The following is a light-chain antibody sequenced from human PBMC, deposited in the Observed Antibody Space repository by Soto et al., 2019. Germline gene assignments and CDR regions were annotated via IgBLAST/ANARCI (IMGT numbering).Light chain of an antibody. CDR2: AAS. CDR1: QGISND. CDR3: QKYTNVPA. Sequence: DIQMTQSPSSLSASGGDRVTITCRASQGISNDLAWYQQIPGKVPKLLISAASTLQSGVPSRFSGSGSGTDFTLTISSLQPVDVATYYCQKYTNVPAFGGGTKVEIK. J-gene: IGKJ4*01. V-gene: IGKV1-27*01.